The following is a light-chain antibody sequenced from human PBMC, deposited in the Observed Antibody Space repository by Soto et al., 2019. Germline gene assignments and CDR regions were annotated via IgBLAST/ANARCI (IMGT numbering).Light chain of an antibody. J-gene: IGKJ2*01. CDR2: KTS. V-gene: IGKV1-5*03. Sequence: DIQMTQSPSTLSASVGDRVTITCRASQSISSWLAWYQQKPGKAPKLLIYKTSSLQSGVPPRFSGSGSGTEFPLTISGLQPDDFASYYCQQYNSYPYTFGQGTKLEIK. CDR3: QQYNSYPYT. CDR1: QSISSW.